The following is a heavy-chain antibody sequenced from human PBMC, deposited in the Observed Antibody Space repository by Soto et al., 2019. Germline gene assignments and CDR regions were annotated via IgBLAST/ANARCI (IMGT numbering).Heavy chain of an antibody. CDR2: ISSSGSTI. CDR1: GFTFSSYE. V-gene: IGHV3-48*03. J-gene: IGHJ6*02. CDR3: ARDLTTAAGLYYYYYYGMDV. D-gene: IGHD6-13*01. Sequence: EVQLVESGGGLVQPGGSLRLSCAASGFTFSSYEMNWVRQAPGKGLEWVSYISSSGSTIYYADSVKGRFTISRDNAKNSLYLQMNSLRAEDTAVYYCARDLTTAAGLYYYYYYGMDVWGQGTTVTVSS.